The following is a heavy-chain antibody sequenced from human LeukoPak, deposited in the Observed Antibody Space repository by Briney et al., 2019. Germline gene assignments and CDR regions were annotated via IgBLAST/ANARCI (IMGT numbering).Heavy chain of an antibody. CDR1: GYTFTSYG. CDR3: ARDLDSVGAFDI. CDR2: ISAYNGNT. D-gene: IGHD4-23*01. Sequence: ASVKVSCKASGYTFTSYGISWVRQAPGQGLEWMGWISAYNGNTNYAQKVQGRVTMTTDTSTSTAYMELRSLRSDDTAVYYCARDLDSVGAFDIWGQGTMVTVSS. V-gene: IGHV1-18*01. J-gene: IGHJ3*02.